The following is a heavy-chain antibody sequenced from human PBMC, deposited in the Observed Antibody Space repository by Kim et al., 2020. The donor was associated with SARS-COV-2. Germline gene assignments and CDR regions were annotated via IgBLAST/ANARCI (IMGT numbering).Heavy chain of an antibody. D-gene: IGHD1-1*01. V-gene: IGHV4-34*01. CDR2: INHSGST. Sequence: SETLSLTCAVYGGSFSGYYWSWIRQPPGKGLEWIGEINHSGSTNYNPSLKSRVTISVDTSKNQFSLKLSSVTAADTAVYYCARGHLEGGMDVWGQGTTVTVSS. CDR3: ARGHLEGGMDV. CDR1: GGSFSGYY. J-gene: IGHJ6*02.